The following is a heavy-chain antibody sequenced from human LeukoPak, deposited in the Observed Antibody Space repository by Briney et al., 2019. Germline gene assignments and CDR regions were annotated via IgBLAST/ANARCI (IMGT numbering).Heavy chain of an antibody. D-gene: IGHD6-19*01. CDR1: GGTFSSYA. CDR2: IIPIFGTA. CDR3: ARDSSGPVEFAY. V-gene: IGHV1-69*05. Sequence: ASVKVSCXASGGTFSSYAISWVRLAPGQGLEWMGGIIPIFGTANYAQKFQGRVTITTDESTSTAYMELSSLRSEDTAVYYCARDSSGPVEFAYWGQGTLVTVSS. J-gene: IGHJ4*02.